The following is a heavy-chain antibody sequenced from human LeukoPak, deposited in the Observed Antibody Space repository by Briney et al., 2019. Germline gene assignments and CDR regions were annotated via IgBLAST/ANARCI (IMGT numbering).Heavy chain of an antibody. J-gene: IGHJ4*02. D-gene: IGHD6-19*01. Sequence: PGGSLRLSCAASGFTFSSYWMSWVRQAPGKGLEWVANIKQDGSEKYYVDSVKGRFTISRDNAKNSLYLQMNSLRAEDTAVYYCARDVFSFQWLVPYFDYWGQGTLVTVSS. V-gene: IGHV3-7*01. CDR1: GFTFSSYW. CDR2: IKQDGSEK. CDR3: ARDVFSFQWLVPYFDY.